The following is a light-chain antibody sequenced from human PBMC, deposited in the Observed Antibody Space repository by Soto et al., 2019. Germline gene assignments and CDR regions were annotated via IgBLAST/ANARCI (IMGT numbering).Light chain of an antibody. CDR1: SSDFGGHNF. V-gene: IGLV2-14*03. CDR3: SSYTSTNTVI. Sequence: QSVLTQPASVSGSPGQSVSISRTASSSDFGGHNFVSWYQHHPGKAPNLLIYDVSNRPSGVSNRFSGSKSGSTASLIISGLQAEDEADYYCSSYTSTNTVIFGGGTKLTVL. J-gene: IGLJ2*01. CDR2: DVS.